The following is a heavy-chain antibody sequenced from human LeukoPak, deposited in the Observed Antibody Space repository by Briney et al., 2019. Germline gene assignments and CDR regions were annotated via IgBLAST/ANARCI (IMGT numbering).Heavy chain of an antibody. CDR3: ARDKYRPGYYYYGMDV. J-gene: IGHJ6*02. D-gene: IGHD2-2*01. CDR2: IIPIVGTA. CDR1: GGTFISYA. V-gene: IGHV1-69*01. Sequence: GASVKVSCKASGGTFISYAISWVRQAPGQGLEWMGGIIPIVGTANHAQKFQGRVTITADESTSTAYMELSSLRSEDTAVYYCARDKYRPGYYYYGMDVWGQGTTVTASS.